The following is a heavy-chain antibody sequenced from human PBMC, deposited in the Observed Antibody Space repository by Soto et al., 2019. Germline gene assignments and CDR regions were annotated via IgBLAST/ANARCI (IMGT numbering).Heavy chain of an antibody. CDR1: GYTFSSYG. V-gene: IGHV1-18*01. D-gene: IGHD5-18*01. CDR2: FNTYNGNT. J-gene: IGHJ4*02. Sequence: QVQLVQSGAEVKKPGASVKVSCKASGYTFSSYGITWVRQAPGQRLEWMGWFNTYNGNTNYAQKFQGRVTMTTDTSTSTAYMELRSLRSDDTAVYYCARERGGYRYGDYWGQGALVTVSS. CDR3: ARERGGYRYGDY.